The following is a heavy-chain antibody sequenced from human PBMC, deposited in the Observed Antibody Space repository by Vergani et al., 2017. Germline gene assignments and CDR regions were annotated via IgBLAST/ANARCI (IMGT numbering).Heavy chain of an antibody. V-gene: IGHV3-30*18. CDR3: AKLCGGDCYSADY. Sequence: QVQLVESGGGVVQPGRSLRLSCAASGFTFSSYGMHWVRQAPGKGLEWVAVISYDGSNKYYADSVKGRFTISRDNSKNTLYLQMNSLRAEDTAVYYCAKLCGGDCYSADYWGQGTLVNVSS. D-gene: IGHD2-21*01. CDR2: ISYDGSNK. J-gene: IGHJ4*02. CDR1: GFTFSSYG.